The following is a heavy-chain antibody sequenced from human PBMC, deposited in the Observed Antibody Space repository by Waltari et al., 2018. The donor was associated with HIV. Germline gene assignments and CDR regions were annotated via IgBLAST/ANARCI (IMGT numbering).Heavy chain of an antibody. CDR1: GGSISSASYY. CDR3: ARDDLGSGWFFDY. D-gene: IGHD6-19*01. J-gene: IGHJ4*02. CDR2: FYTSGSP. Sequence: QVQLQESGPGLLKPSQTLSLTCTVSGGSISSASYYWTWIRQAAGKGLEWIGRFYTSGSPSYNPPLKSRVSISIDTSRNQFSLKLTSVTAADTAVYYCARDDLGSGWFFDYWGPGTLVTVSS. V-gene: IGHV4-61*02.